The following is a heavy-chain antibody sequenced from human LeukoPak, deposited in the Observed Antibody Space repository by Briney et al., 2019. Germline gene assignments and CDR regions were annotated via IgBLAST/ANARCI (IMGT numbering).Heavy chain of an antibody. J-gene: IGHJ4*02. CDR2: IRSKAYGGTT. V-gene: IGHV3-49*04. D-gene: IGHD3-22*01. CDR3: TSYDSSGYYFAFDELPGFDY. Sequence: GGSLRLSCTASGFTFGDYAMSWVRQAPGKGLEWVGFIRSKAYGGTTEYAASVKGRFTISRDDSKSIAYLQMNSLKTEGTAVYYCTSYDSSGYYFAFDELPGFDYWGQGTLVTVSS. CDR1: GFTFGDYA.